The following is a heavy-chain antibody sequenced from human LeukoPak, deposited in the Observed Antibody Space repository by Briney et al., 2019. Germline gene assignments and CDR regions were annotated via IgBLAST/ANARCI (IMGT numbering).Heavy chain of an antibody. V-gene: IGHV4-39*07. CDR3: ARDIRARSIAAPLY. CDR2: IYHSGST. Sequence: SETLSLTCTVSGDSISSGDYYWSWIRQPAGKGLEWIGSIYHSGSTYYNPSLKSRVTISVDASKNQFSLRLSSVTAADTAVYYCARDIRARSIAAPLYWGQGTLVTVSS. CDR1: GDSISSGDYY. D-gene: IGHD6-13*01. J-gene: IGHJ4*02.